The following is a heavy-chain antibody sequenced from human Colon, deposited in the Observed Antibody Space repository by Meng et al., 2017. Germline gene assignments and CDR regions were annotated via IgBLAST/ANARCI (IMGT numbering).Heavy chain of an antibody. J-gene: IGHJ4*02. CDR2: MSDSGTT. D-gene: IGHD4-17*01. Sequence: QVHLHESGPGLVRPSDDLSLVCTVSGGSIKSGGYHCSWVRQHPGKGLDYIGFMSDSGTTDYNPSLRSRVSISEIGSSKNQFSLTLRSVTAADTATYFCARDTLYGTDYWGQGVLVTVSS. CDR1: GGSIKSGGYH. CDR3: ARDTLYGTDY. V-gene: IGHV4-31*03.